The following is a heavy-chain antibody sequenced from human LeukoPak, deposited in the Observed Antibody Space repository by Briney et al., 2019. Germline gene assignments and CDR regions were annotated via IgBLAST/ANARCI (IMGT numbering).Heavy chain of an antibody. CDR3: ARDEGDFWSGYEYFQH. J-gene: IGHJ1*01. CDR2: INPNRGGT. V-gene: IGHV1-2*02. CDR1: GYTFTASY. D-gene: IGHD3-3*01. Sequence: GALVKLSCYPAGYTFTASYMLWVRRAPGLRPEWMGGINPNRGGTNYAQKFQGRVTITRDTPISTAYMELSRLRSDDTAVYYCARDEGDFWSGYEYFQHWGQGTLVTVSS.